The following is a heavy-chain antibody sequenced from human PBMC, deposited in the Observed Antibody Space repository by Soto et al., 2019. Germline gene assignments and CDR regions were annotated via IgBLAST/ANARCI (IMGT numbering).Heavy chain of an antibody. CDR2: ISYDGSNK. CDR3: ATQWLVPGAFDI. CDR1: GFTFSSYG. J-gene: IGHJ3*02. V-gene: IGHV3-30*03. D-gene: IGHD6-19*01. Sequence: QVQLVESGGGVVQPGRSLRLSCAASGFTFSSYGMHWVRRAPGRGLERVAVISYDGSNKNYADSVKGRFTISRDNSKNTQYLQMNSLRAEDTAVYYCATQWLVPGAFDIWGQGTMVTVSS.